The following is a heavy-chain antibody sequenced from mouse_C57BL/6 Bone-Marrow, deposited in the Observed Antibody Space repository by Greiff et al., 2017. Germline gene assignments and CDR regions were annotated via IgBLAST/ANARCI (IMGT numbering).Heavy chain of an antibody. V-gene: IGHV5-9-1*02. CDR1: GFTFSSYA. Sequence: EVKVVESGEGLVKPGGSLKLSCAASGFTFSSYAMSWVRQTPEKRLEWVAYISSGGDYIYYADTVKGRFTISRDNARNTLYLQMSSLKSEDTAMYYCTRDDWDGFADWGQGTLVTVSA. CDR2: ISSGGDYI. J-gene: IGHJ3*01. CDR3: TRDDWDGFAD. D-gene: IGHD4-1*01.